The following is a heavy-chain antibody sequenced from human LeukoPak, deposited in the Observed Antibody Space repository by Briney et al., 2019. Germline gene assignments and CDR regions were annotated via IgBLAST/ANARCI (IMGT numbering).Heavy chain of an antibody. CDR2: ISSSSTYI. Sequence: DPGGSLRLSCAASGFTFSSYSMNWVRQAPGKGLEWVPSISSSSTYIYYADSVKGRFTISRDNAKNSLYLQMNSLRAEDTAVYYCARGGDAYRPYYFDYWGQGTLVTVSS. D-gene: IGHD5-24*01. CDR3: ARGGDAYRPYYFDY. J-gene: IGHJ4*02. V-gene: IGHV3-21*01. CDR1: GFTFSSYS.